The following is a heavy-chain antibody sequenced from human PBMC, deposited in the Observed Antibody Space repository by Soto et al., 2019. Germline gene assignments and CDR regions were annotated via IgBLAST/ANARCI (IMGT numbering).Heavy chain of an antibody. Sequence: QVQQVESGGGVVQPGRSLRLSCAASGFTFSSYGMHWVRQAPGKGLEGVAVIWYDGSNKYYADSVKGRFTISRDNSKNTLYLQMNSLRAEDTAVYYCARDDDLQIVVVPAAVDYWGQGTLVTVSS. CDR3: ARDDDLQIVVVPAAVDY. J-gene: IGHJ4*02. CDR2: IWYDGSNK. D-gene: IGHD2-2*01. V-gene: IGHV3-33*01. CDR1: GFTFSSYG.